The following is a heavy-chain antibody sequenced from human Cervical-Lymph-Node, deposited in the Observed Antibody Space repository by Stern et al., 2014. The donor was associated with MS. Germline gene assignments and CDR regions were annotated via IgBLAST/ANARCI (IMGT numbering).Heavy chain of an antibody. Sequence: MQLVESGAEVKKPGSSVKVSCKASRGTFSNHGITWVRQAPGQGLDWMGGIIPLLRTEHSAQRFQGRVTFTADESTTTVYMELSSLRSDDTAVYYCATDRGYCSGGSCYSLDYFDYWGQGTLVIVSS. D-gene: IGHD2-15*01. CDR1: RGTFSNHG. J-gene: IGHJ4*02. CDR2: IIPLLRTE. CDR3: ATDRGYCSGGSCYSLDYFDY. V-gene: IGHV1-69*01.